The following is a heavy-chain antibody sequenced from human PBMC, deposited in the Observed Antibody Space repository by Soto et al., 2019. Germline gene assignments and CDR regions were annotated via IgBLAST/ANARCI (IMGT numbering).Heavy chain of an antibody. V-gene: IGHV4-39*01. CDR3: ARQAAAPGIDLWFDF. CDR2: IFYAGNT. D-gene: IGHD6-13*01. Sequence: CAFFRQPPGKELEWIANIFYAGNTYYNPSLKSRVTVSVDTSKNQFSLKLDSVTAADTAVYYCARQAAAPGIDLWFDFWGQGTLVTVTS. J-gene: IGHJ5*01.